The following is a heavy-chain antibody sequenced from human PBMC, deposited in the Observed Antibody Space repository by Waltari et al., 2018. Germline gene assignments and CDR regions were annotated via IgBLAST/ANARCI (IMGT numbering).Heavy chain of an antibody. Sequence: QVQLVESGGGVVHPGRSLRLSCAASGFPFSSYAMHWVRQAPGKGLEWVAVISYDGSNKYYADSVKGRFTISRDNSKNTLYLQMNSLRAEDTAVYYCAKGSGYGFDYWGQGTLVTVSS. CDR3: AKGSGYGFDY. D-gene: IGHD5-12*01. CDR1: GFPFSSYA. J-gene: IGHJ4*02. CDR2: ISYDGSNK. V-gene: IGHV3-30*18.